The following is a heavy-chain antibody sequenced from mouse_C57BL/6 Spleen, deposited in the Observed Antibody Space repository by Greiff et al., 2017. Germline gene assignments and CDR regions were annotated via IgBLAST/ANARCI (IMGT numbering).Heavy chain of an antibody. Sequence: QVQLQQPGAELVMPGASVKLSCKASGYTFTSYWMHWVKQRPGQGLEWIGEIDPSDSYTNYNQKFKGKSTLTVDKSSSTAYMQLSSLTSEDSAVYYCARGDYGSSSDDWGQGTTLTVSS. V-gene: IGHV1-69*01. CDR2: IDPSDSYT. CDR3: ARGDYGSSSDD. D-gene: IGHD1-1*01. J-gene: IGHJ2*01. CDR1: GYTFTSYW.